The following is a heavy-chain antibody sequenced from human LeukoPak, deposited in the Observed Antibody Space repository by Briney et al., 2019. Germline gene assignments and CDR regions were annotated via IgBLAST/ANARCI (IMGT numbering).Heavy chain of an antibody. CDR2: VYYTGST. CDR3: ARHSGSGSLSRPFDP. CDR1: GASVTSGGFY. D-gene: IGHD3-10*01. Sequence: SETLSLTCSVSGASVTSGGFYWGWLRQPPGKGLEWIATVYYTGSTYYNPSLKSRVTIPIDTSKNQFSLNLRSVIAADTAVYYCARHSGSGSLSRPFDPWGQGTLVTVSS. V-gene: IGHV4-39*01. J-gene: IGHJ5*02.